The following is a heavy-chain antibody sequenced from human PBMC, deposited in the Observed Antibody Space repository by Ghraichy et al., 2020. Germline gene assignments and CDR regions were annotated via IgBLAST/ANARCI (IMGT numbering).Heavy chain of an antibody. CDR1: GFTFSAFP. Sequence: GALRLSCAASGFTFSAFPMCWVRQAPGKGLEWVSCTGGSGESKFYADSVKGRFSISRDNSKNILYLQMSSLRGEDTAVYYCARRALAWGFFDLWGQGTLVTVSS. CDR2: TGGSGESK. CDR3: ARRALAWGFFDL. J-gene: IGHJ5*02. D-gene: IGHD7-27*01. V-gene: IGHV3-23*01.